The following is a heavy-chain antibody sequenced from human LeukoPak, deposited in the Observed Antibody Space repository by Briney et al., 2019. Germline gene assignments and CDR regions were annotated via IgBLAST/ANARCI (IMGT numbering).Heavy chain of an antibody. CDR2: IYTSGST. CDR1: GGSISSYY. V-gene: IGHV4-4*07. D-gene: IGHD2-21*02. J-gene: IGHJ4*02. CDR3: ARGGMVVTAPWDY. Sequence: KPSETLSLTCTVSGGSISSYYRSWIRQPAGKGLEWIGRIYTSGSTNYNPSLKSRVTMSVDTSKNQFSLKLSSVTAADTAVYYCARGGMVVTAPWDYWGQGTLVTVSS.